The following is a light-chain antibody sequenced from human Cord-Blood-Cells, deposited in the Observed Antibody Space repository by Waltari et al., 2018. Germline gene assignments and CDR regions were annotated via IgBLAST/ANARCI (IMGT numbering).Light chain of an antibody. CDR2: GNS. J-gene: IGLJ3*02. CDR1: SSNIGAGYD. V-gene: IGLV1-40*01. CDR3: QSYDSSLSGSV. Sequence: QSVLTQPPSVSGAPGQRVTISCTGSSSNIGAGYDVHWYQQLPGTAPKPLIYGNSNRPSGVPDRFSGSKSGTAACLAITGLQAEDEADYYCQSYDSSLSGSVFGGGTKLTVL.